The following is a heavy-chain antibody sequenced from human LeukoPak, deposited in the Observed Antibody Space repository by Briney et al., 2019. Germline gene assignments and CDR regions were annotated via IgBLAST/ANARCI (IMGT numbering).Heavy chain of an antibody. J-gene: IGHJ4*02. D-gene: IGHD3-22*01. CDR1: GGSISSSSYY. CDR2: IYYSGST. Sequence: SETLSLTCTVSGGSISSSSYYWSWIRQHPGKGLEWIGYIYYSGSTYYNPSLKSRVTISVDTSKNQFSLKLSSVTAADTAVYYCARDPGYYDSSGYYDYWGQGTLVTVSS. V-gene: IGHV4-31*03. CDR3: ARDPGYYDSSGYYDY.